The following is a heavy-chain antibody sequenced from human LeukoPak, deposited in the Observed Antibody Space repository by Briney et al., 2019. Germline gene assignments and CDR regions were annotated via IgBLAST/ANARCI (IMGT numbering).Heavy chain of an antibody. D-gene: IGHD6-13*01. J-gene: IGHJ6*02. CDR2: IYPGDSGT. Sequence: GESLKISCKGSGYSFTSYWIGWVRQMPGKGLEWMGIIYPGDSGTRYSPSFQGQVTISADKSISTAYLQWSSLKASDTAMYYCARHPISSSWHPDYYYGMDVWGQGTTVTVSS. V-gene: IGHV5-51*01. CDR1: GYSFTSYW. CDR3: ARHPISSSWHPDYYYGMDV.